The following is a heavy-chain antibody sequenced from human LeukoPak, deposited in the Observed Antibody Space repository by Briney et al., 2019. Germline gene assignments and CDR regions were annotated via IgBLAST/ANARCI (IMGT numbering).Heavy chain of an antibody. CDR1: GYTFTAYY. Sequence: ASVKVSCKASGYTFTAYYMHWVRQAPGQGLEWMGWIDPNGGGTNYAQKFQGRVTMTRDMSINTAYMELNSLTSDDTAVYYCARPLSPYQFYFHTWGQGTLLTVSS. CDR2: IDPNGGGT. V-gene: IGHV1-2*02. D-gene: IGHD3-16*02. CDR3: ARPLSPYQFYFHT. J-gene: IGHJ4*02.